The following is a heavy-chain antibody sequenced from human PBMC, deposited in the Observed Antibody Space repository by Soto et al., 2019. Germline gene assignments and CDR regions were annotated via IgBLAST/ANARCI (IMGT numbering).Heavy chain of an antibody. Sequence: VGSLRLSCAASGLTFSNYWMSWVRQAPGKGLEWVANIKQDGSEKYYVDSVKGRFIISRNNAENSLSLQMNSLRAEDSAVYYCVRSETVAGHHYCGQGTMVTV. D-gene: IGHD6-19*01. CDR1: GLTFSNYW. CDR2: IKQDGSEK. V-gene: IGHV3-7*01. J-gene: IGHJ4*02. CDR3: VRSETVAGHHY.